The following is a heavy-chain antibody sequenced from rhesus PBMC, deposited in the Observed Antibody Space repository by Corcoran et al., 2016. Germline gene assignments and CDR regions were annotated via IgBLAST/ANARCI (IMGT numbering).Heavy chain of an antibody. CDR2: FGYTGKTI. Sequence: EVQLVESGGGLVQPGGSLSLSCAASGFTCSSYVMSWVRQAPGKGLEWVSFFGYTGKTIYYADSVKGRFTISRDNAKNSLSLQMNSLRAEDTAVYYCTRDSTTVATNFDYWGQGVLVTVSS. CDR1: GFTCSSYV. V-gene: IGHV3S16*01. CDR3: TRDSTTVATNFDY. D-gene: IGHD4-29*01. J-gene: IGHJ4*01.